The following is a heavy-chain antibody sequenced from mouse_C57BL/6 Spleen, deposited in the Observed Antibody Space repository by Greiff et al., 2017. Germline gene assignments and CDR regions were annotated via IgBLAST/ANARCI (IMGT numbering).Heavy chain of an antibody. CDR1: GYTFTSYW. CDR3: ASIYYYGSSYGYFDY. V-gene: IGHV1-55*01. D-gene: IGHD1-1*01. J-gene: IGHJ2*01. CDR2: LYPGSGST. Sequence: QVQLQQPGAELVKPGASVKMSCKASGYTFTSYWITWVKQRPGQGLEWIGDLYPGSGSTNYNEKFKSKATLTVDTSSSTAYMQLSSLTSEDSAVYYCASIYYYGSSYGYFDYWGQGTTLTVSS.